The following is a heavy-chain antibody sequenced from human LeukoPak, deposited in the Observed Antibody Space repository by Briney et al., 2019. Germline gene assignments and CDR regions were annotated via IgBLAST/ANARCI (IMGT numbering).Heavy chain of an antibody. CDR1: GYTFTSYG. J-gene: IGHJ4*02. CDR3: ARDYLTYCGGGCYFDY. D-gene: IGHD2-21*02. CDR2: ISAYNGNT. V-gene: IGHV1-18*01. Sequence: GASVKVSCKASGYTFTSYGISWVRQAPGQGLEWMGWISAYNGNTNYAQKLQGRVTMTTDTSTSTAYMELRSLRSDDTAVYYCARDYLTYCGGGCYFDYWGQGTLVTVSS.